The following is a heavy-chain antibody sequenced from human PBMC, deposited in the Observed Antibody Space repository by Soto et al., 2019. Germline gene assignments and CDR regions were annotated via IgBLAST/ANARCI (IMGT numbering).Heavy chain of an antibody. D-gene: IGHD4-4*01. Sequence: SSETLSLTCTVSGGSISNYYWSWIRQPPGKGLEWIGYIFYTGSTNYNPSLKSRVTISVDTSKNQFSLKLSSVTAADTAVYYCARESKDGYNNGGLDFWGRGTLVTVSS. J-gene: IGHJ4*02. CDR3: ARESKDGYNNGGLDF. CDR2: IFYTGST. V-gene: IGHV4-59*01. CDR1: GGSISNYY.